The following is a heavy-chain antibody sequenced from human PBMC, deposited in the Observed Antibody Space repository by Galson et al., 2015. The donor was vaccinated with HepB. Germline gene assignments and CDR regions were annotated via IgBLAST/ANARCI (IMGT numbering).Heavy chain of an antibody. Sequence: SLRLSCAASGLTFSTDAMYWVRQAPGKGLEWVALISFDGRNKNYADSVKGRFTISRDNSKNTMYLQMNSLRGEDTAVYYCARPSGATYCGGDCYSDYFDSWGQGTLVAVSS. D-gene: IGHD2-21*02. CDR2: ISFDGRNK. CDR1: GLTFSTDA. CDR3: ARPSGATYCGGDCYSDYFDS. J-gene: IGHJ4*02. V-gene: IGHV3-30*04.